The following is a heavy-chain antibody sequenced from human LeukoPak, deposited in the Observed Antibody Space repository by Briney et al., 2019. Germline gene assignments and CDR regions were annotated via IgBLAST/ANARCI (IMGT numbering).Heavy chain of an antibody. Sequence: VASVKVSCKTSGYTFTGYYLFWVRQAPGQGLEWMGWINPNGGGTNYAQKFQGRVTMTRDTSIRTAYMELSRLTSDDTAVYYCVRLYDWGRLDYWGQGTLVTVSS. J-gene: IGHJ4*02. CDR1: GYTFTGYY. CDR2: INPNGGGT. D-gene: IGHD3-9*01. V-gene: IGHV1-2*02. CDR3: VRLYDWGRLDY.